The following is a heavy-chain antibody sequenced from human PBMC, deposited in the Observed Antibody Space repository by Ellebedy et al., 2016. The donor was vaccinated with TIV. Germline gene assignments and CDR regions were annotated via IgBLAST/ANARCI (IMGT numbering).Heavy chain of an antibody. CDR2: IFTSGSF. D-gene: IGHD1-1*01. J-gene: IGHJ6*03. V-gene: IGHV4-4*07. CDR3: ARVHCSITTCDYYYMDV. Sequence: SETLSLXXTVSGGSVSRYFWSWIRQPAGKGLEWIWRIFTSGSFNYNPSLTSRVTMSVVTSKNQISLRLNSVTTADTAVYYCARVHCSITTCDYYYMDVWGKGTKVTVSS. CDR1: GGSVSRYF.